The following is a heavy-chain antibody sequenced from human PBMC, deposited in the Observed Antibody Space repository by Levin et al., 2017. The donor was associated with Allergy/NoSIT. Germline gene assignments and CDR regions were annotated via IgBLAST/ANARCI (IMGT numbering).Heavy chain of an antibody. J-gene: IGHJ5*02. CDR3: ARIYGSGSYGWFDP. Sequence: SETLSLTCTVSGGSISSYYWSWIRQPPGKGLEWIGYIYYSGSTNYNPSLKSRVTISLDTSKNQFSLKLSSVTAADTAVYYCARIYGSGSYGWFDPWGQGTLVTVSS. D-gene: IGHD3-10*01. V-gene: IGHV4-59*01. CDR1: GGSISSYY. CDR2: IYYSGST.